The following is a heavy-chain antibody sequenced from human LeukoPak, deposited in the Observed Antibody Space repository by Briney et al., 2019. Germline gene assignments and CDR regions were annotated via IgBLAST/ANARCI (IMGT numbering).Heavy chain of an antibody. Sequence: GGSLRLSCTTSGFTFSSYGMHWVRQAPGKGLEWVAVISYDGSNKYYADSVKGRFTISRDNSKNTLYLQMNSLRAEDTAVYYCAKDHAPYGDYSLPSDYWGQGTLVTVSS. V-gene: IGHV3-30*18. CDR2: ISYDGSNK. D-gene: IGHD4-17*01. CDR1: GFTFSSYG. J-gene: IGHJ4*02. CDR3: AKDHAPYGDYSLPSDY.